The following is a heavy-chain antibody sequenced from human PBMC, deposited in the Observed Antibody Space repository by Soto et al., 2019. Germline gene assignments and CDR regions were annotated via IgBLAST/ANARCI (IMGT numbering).Heavy chain of an antibody. D-gene: IGHD3-10*01. CDR3: AREEGFRITMDRGRWFDP. Sequence: QIQLVQSGAEVKKPGASVKVSCRASGYTFTGYYLHWVRQAPGQGLEWMGWVNPISGDTNYAQKFQVRVIMTRDRSITTVHMELSRLRSDDTAVYYCAREEGFRITMDRGRWFDPWGQGTLVTVSS. J-gene: IGHJ5*02. CDR2: VNPISGDT. V-gene: IGHV1-2*02. CDR1: GYTFTGYY.